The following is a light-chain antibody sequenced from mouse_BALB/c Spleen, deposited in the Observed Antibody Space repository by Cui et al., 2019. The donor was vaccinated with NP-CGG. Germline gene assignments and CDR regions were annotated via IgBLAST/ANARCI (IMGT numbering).Light chain of an antibody. J-gene: IGLJ1*01. CDR1: TGAVTTSNY. Sequence: QAVVTPESSLTPSPGGNVILTCRPSTGAVTTSNYANWVQEKPDHLFTGLIGGTRNRAPVVPVRFPGPWIGDKAALTITGARPEEDAMYFCALWYNTHWVFGGGTKLTVL. CDR3: ALWYNTHWV. CDR2: GTR. V-gene: IGLV2*02.